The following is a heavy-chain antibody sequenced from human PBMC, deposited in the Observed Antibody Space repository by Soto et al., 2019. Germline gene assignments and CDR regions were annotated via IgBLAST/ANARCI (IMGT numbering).Heavy chain of an antibody. J-gene: IGHJ4*02. Sequence: QVQLVQSGAEVKKPGSSVKVSCKASGGTFDTFAFSWVRQAPGQGLEWLGGIIPVLGRANYAQRFQDRVSASADGSTSTAFMELSSLNSDDTAVYYCARGPWTQKGPKYYFDFWGQGTLVTVSS. CDR1: GGTFDTFA. CDR2: IIPVLGRA. CDR3: ARGPWTQKGPKYYFDF. D-gene: IGHD5-18*01. V-gene: IGHV1-69*01.